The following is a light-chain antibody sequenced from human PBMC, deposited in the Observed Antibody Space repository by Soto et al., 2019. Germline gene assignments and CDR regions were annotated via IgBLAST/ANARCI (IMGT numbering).Light chain of an antibody. CDR2: NVT. CDR3: CSYTSSATYV. J-gene: IGLJ1*01. Sequence: QSALIQPPSVSGSPGQSVTISCTGTSSDVGSYDYVSWYQQHPGTVPKPMIYNVTTQPSGVPDRFSGSRSGNSASMTISGLQAEDEADYSCCSYTSSATYVFATGTKLTFL. CDR1: SSDVGSYDY. V-gene: IGLV2-11*01.